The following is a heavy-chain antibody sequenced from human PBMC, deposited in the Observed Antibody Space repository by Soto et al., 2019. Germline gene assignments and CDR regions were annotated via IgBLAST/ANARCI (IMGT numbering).Heavy chain of an antibody. V-gene: IGHV3-48*02. Sequence: EVQLVESGGGXXXXGGXXXLSCAASGFXXXXXNMNXXXXAPGKGLEWISYISSSGNTMYYADSVKGRFTISRDNVKNSLHLRMDSLRDEDAAVYFCARAYSGSYFPDYWGQGTLVTVSS. D-gene: IGHD1-26*01. CDR3: ARAYSGSYFPDY. J-gene: IGHJ4*02. CDR2: ISSSGNTM. CDR1: GFXXXXXN.